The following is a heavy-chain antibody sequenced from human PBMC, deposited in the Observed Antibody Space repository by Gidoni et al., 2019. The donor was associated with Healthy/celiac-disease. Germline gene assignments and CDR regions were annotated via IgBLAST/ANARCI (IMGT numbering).Heavy chain of an antibody. CDR2: IKQDGSET. V-gene: IGHV3-7*01. J-gene: IGHJ5*02. Sequence: GSLRLSCAASGFTFSSYWMSWVRQAPGKGLEWVANIKQDGSETYYVDSVKGRFTISRDNAKNSLYLKMNSLRAEDTAVYYCARETYYYDSSGYYPVGWFDPWGQGTLVTVSS. D-gene: IGHD3-22*01. CDR3: ARETYYYDSSGYYPVGWFDP. CDR1: GFTFSSYW.